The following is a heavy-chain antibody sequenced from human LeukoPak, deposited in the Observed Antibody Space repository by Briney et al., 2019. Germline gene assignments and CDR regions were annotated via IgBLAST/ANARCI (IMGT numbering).Heavy chain of an antibody. J-gene: IGHJ4*02. CDR3: AKRVEYSSSSGGYFDY. V-gene: IGHV3-23*01. CDR1: GFTFSSYA. D-gene: IGHD6-6*01. CDR2: ISDSGGST. Sequence: GGSLRLSCAASGFTFSSYAMSWVRQAPGKGLEWASAISDSGGSTYYADSVKGRFTISRDNSKNTLYLQMNSLRAEDTAVYYCAKRVEYSSSSGGYFDYWGQGTLVTVSS.